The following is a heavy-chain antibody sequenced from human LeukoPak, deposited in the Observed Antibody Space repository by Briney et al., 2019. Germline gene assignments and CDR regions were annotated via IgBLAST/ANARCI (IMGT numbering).Heavy chain of an antibody. Sequence: PGGSLRLSCAASEFTFNNAWMSWVRQAPGKGLEWIGRVKSKTDGGATDYAAPVRGRFTISRDDSKNTLYLQMDSLKTEDTAVYYCTGLYGPLYYHYYAMDVWGQGTTVTVSS. CDR2: VKSKTDGGAT. V-gene: IGHV3-15*01. D-gene: IGHD2/OR15-2a*01. J-gene: IGHJ6*02. CDR1: EFTFNNAW. CDR3: TGLYGPLYYHYYAMDV.